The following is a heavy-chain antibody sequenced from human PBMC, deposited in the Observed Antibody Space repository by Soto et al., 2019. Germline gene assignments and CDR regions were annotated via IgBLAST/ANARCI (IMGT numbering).Heavy chain of an antibody. V-gene: IGHV3-33*01. CDR2: IWYDGSNK. J-gene: IGHJ5*02. D-gene: IGHD3-3*01. CDR1: GFTFSSYG. CDR3: AAGGRYDFWSGHQANRNWFDP. Sequence: GGSLRLSCAASGFTFSSYGMHWVRQAPGKGLEWVAVIWYDGSNKYYADSVKGRFTISRDNSKNTLYLQMNSLRAEDTAVYYCAAGGRYDFWSGHQANRNWFDPWGQGTLVTVSS.